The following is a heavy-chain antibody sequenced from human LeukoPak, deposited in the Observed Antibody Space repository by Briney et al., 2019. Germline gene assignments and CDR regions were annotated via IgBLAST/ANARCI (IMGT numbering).Heavy chain of an antibody. V-gene: IGHV3-30*03. J-gene: IGHJ4*02. Sequence: GGSLRLSCAASGFTFSSYGMHWVRQAPGKGLEWVAVISYDGSNKYYADSVKGRFTISRDNAKNSLYLQMNSLRAEDTAVYYCARARDCGGDCYDGFDYWGQGTLVTVSS. D-gene: IGHD2-21*02. CDR3: ARARDCGGDCYDGFDY. CDR1: GFTFSSYG. CDR2: ISYDGSNK.